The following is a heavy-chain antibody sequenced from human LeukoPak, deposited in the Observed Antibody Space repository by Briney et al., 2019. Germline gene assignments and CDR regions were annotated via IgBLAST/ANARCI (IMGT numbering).Heavy chain of an antibody. CDR2: INHSGST. CDR1: GGSFSGYY. J-gene: IGHJ5*02. CDR3: ARARYCSSTSCYTDWFDP. Sequence: SETLSLTCAVYGGSFSGYYWSWIRQPPGKGLEWIGEINHSGSTNYNPSLKSRVAISVDTSKNQFSLKLSSVTAADTAVYYCARARYCSSTSCYTDWFDPWGQGTLVTVSS. D-gene: IGHD2-2*02. V-gene: IGHV4-34*01.